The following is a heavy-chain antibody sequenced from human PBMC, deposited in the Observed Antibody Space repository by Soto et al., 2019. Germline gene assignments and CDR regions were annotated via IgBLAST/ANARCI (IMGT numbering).Heavy chain of an antibody. CDR1: GGPFSSYT. CDR2: IIPILGIA. V-gene: IGHV1-69*08. D-gene: IGHD3-16*01. CDR3: ARDGVVPINAFDI. J-gene: IGHJ3*02. Sequence: QVQLVQSGAEVKKPGSSVNVSCKASGGPFSSYTISWMRQDPEQGLEWMGRIIPILGIANYAQKFQGSVTITADKSTSTAYMELSSLRSEDTAVYYCARDGVVPINAFDIWGQGTMVTVSS.